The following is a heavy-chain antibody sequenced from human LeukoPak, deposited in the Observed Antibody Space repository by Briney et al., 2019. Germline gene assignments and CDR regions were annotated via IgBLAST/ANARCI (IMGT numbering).Heavy chain of an antibody. CDR3: ARDVAVAGYYYYCGMDV. CDR2: IYTSGST. Sequence: PSQTLSLTCSVSSGSMSSGSYYWSRIRQPAGKGLEWIGRIYTSGSTNYNPALKSRVTMSVDTSKNQFSLKLSSVTAADTAVYYCARDVAVAGYYYYCGMDVWGQGTTFTVSS. CDR1: SGSMSSGSYY. V-gene: IGHV4-61*02. D-gene: IGHD6-19*01. J-gene: IGHJ6*02.